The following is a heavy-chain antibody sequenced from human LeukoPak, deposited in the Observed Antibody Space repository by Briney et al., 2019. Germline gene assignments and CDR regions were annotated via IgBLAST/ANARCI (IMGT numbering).Heavy chain of an antibody. J-gene: IGHJ6*03. D-gene: IGHD2-2*01. V-gene: IGHV3-30*02. CDR2: IRHDGSNK. Sequence: GGSLRLSCAASGFTFSSYGMHWVRQAPGKGLEWVAFIRHDGSNKYYADSVKGRFTISRDNSKNTLYLQMNSLRAEDTAVYYCAKDYRDCSSTSCYYYYYMDVWGKGTTVTVSS. CDR1: GFTFSSYG. CDR3: AKDYRDCSSTSCYYYYYMDV.